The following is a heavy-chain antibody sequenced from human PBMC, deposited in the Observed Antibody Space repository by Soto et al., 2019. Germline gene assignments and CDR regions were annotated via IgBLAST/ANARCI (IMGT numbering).Heavy chain of an antibody. Sequence: EVQLVESGGGLVKPGWSLRLSCAASGFTFSNAWMSWVRQAPGKGLEWVGRIKSKTDGGTTDYAAPVKGIFTISRDDSTKTLYLQMNNLQTGDAAVSYCTTVEGIAVGGLLASTFWGQGPLVTVSS. D-gene: IGHD6-19*01. J-gene: IGHJ4*02. CDR3: TTVEGIAVGGLLASTF. V-gene: IGHV3-15*01. CDR1: GFTFSNAW. CDR2: IKSKTDGGTT.